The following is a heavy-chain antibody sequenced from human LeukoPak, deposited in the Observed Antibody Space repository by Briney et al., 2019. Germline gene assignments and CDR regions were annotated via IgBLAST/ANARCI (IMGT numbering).Heavy chain of an antibody. J-gene: IGHJ6*02. CDR2: IYSGGST. CDR1: GFTVSSNH. Sequence: PGGSLRLSCAASGFTVSSNHMGWVRQAPGKGLEWVSVIYSGGSTYYADSVKGRFTISRDNAKNTLYLQMNGLRAEDTAVYYCARDPSSFGLDVWGQGTTVTVSS. V-gene: IGHV3-66*01. CDR3: ARDPSSFGLDV. D-gene: IGHD6-6*01.